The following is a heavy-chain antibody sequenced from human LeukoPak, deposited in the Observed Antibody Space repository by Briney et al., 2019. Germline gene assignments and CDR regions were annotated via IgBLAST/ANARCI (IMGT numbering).Heavy chain of an antibody. Sequence: GESLKISCKASGYSFTSYWIGWVRQMPGKGLEWVAMISPGDSDTRYGPSLQGQVTISADKSITTAYLQWSSLQASDTAMYYCATPYRLGSPPFDYWGQGTLVTVSS. J-gene: IGHJ4*02. CDR2: ISPGDSDT. CDR3: ATPYRLGSPPFDY. V-gene: IGHV5-51*01. CDR1: GYSFTSYW. D-gene: IGHD3-16*01.